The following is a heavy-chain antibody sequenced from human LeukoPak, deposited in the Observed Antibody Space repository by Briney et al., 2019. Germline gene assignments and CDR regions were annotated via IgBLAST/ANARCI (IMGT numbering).Heavy chain of an antibody. V-gene: IGHV4-34*01. J-gene: IGHJ3*02. CDR3: ARGRGSSSSYRGAFDI. D-gene: IGHD6-13*01. CDR1: GGSSSGYY. CDR2: INHSGST. Sequence: SETLSLTCAVSGGSSSGYYWNWIRQPPGRGLEWIGEINHSGSTNYNPSLKSRVTMSVDTSKNQFSLKLSSVIAADTAVYYCARGRGSSSSYRGAFDIWGQGTMVTVSS.